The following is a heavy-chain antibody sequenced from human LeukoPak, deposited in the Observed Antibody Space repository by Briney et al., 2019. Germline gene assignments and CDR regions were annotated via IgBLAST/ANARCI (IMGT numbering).Heavy chain of an antibody. CDR2: IYYSGST. CDR3: ARPLLEWSLDAFDI. Sequence: PSETLSLTCTVSGGSISSGDYYWSWIRQPPGKGLEWIGYIYYSGSTYYNPSLKSRVTISVDTSKNQFSLKLSSVTAADTAVYYCARPLLEWSLDAFDIWGQGTMVTVSS. V-gene: IGHV4-30-4*01. CDR1: GGSISSGDYY. D-gene: IGHD3-3*01. J-gene: IGHJ3*02.